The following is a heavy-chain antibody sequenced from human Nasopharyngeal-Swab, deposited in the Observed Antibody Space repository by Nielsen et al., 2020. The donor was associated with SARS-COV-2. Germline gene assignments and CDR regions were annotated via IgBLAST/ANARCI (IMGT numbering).Heavy chain of an antibody. CDR1: GYTFTGYY. D-gene: IGHD2-15*01. V-gene: IGHV1-2*04. CDR2: INPNSGGT. Sequence: ASAKVSCKASGYTFTGYYMHWVRQAPGQGLEWMGWINPNSGGTNYAQKFQGWVTMTRDTSISTAYMELSRLRSDDTAVYYCARDLVYSYYYYGMDVWGQGTTVTVSS. J-gene: IGHJ6*02. CDR3: ARDLVYSYYYYGMDV.